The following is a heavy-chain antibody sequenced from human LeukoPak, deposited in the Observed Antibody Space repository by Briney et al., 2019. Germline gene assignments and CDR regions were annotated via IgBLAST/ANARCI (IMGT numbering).Heavy chain of an antibody. Sequence: PSETLSLTCTVSGGSISSLVYYWSWIRQPAGKGLEWIGHIYTSGSTNYNPSLESRVTISLDTSKNQFSLKLSSVTAADTAVYYCARDPYCSSTSCYDYWGQGTLVTVSS. CDR1: GGSISSLVYY. CDR2: IYTSGST. J-gene: IGHJ4*02. D-gene: IGHD2-2*01. CDR3: ARDPYCSSTSCYDY. V-gene: IGHV4-61*09.